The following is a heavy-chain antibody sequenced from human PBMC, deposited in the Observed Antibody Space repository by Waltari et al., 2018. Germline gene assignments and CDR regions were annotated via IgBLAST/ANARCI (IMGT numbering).Heavy chain of an antibody. CDR3: ARRVSTKGAFEV. CDR2: IIPMPGIT. D-gene: IGHD5-12*01. V-gene: IGHV1-69*02. J-gene: IGHJ3*01. Sequence: QVQLVQSGAEVKQPGSSVKVSCKSSGGPFSSVGLHWLRQAPGQGLEWMGKIIPMPGITDYEQKVQGRLRITADRSTTTGYMELRSLGSEDTAIYYCARRVSTKGAFEVWGRGTLVTVSP. CDR1: GGPFSSVG.